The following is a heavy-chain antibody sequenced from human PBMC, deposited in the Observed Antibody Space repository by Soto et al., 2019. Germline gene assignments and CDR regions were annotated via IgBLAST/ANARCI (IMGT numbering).Heavy chain of an antibody. CDR1: GGSISSGDSY. J-gene: IGHJ3*01. V-gene: IGHV4-31*03. CDR2: MYYSGST. D-gene: IGHD2-2*01. Sequence: SETLSLTCTVSGGSISSGDSYWSWIRQHPGKGLQWIAHMYYSGSTYTNPSLKSRVTISVDTSKNQFTLKLSSVTAADTAVYYCARDLRGYCSSTSCSGYHLWGQGTMVTVSS. CDR3: ARDLRGYCSSTSCSGYHL.